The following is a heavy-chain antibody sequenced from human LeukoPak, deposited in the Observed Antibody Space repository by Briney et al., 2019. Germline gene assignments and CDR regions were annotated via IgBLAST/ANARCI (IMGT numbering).Heavy chain of an antibody. V-gene: IGHV3-74*01. CDR3: ARVGIAASDAFDI. CDR2: INSDGSST. Sequence: PGGSLRLSCAASGFTFSSYWMHWVRQAPGKGLVWVSRINSDGSSTSYADSVKGRFTISRDNAKNTLYLQMNSLRAEDTAVYYCARVGIAASDAFDIWGQGTMVTVSS. J-gene: IGHJ3*02. D-gene: IGHD6-13*01. CDR1: GFTFSSYW.